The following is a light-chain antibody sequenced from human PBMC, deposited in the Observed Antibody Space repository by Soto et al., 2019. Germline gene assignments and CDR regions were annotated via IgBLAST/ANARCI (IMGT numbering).Light chain of an antibody. CDR1: ESVSSD. V-gene: IGKV3-15*01. J-gene: IGKJ1*01. CDR2: HAS. Sequence: EVVMTQSPAALSVSPGERATLSCRASESVSSDLAWYQHKPGQSPRLLIHHASARATGVPARISGSGSGTEFTLTISSLQSEDFAVYYCQQYSHWPRTFGQGTKVEVK. CDR3: QQYSHWPRT.